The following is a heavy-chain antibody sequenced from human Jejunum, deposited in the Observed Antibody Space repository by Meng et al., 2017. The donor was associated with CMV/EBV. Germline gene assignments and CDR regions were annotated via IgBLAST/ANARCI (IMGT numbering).Heavy chain of an antibody. CDR1: GGSFSGYY. V-gene: IGHV4-34*01. D-gene: IGHD3-22*01. CDR3: ARCPRDDDSGYWFFDN. J-gene: IGHJ4*02. CDR2: INYRGST. Sequence: QGRLQGGGADLLKPSETLSLTCAVYGGSFSGYYWSWIRQPPGKGLEWIGEINYRGSTNYSPSLKSRVTMSLDTSKNQFSLKLTSVTAADTAMYYCARCPRDDDSGYWFFDNWGQGTLVTVSS.